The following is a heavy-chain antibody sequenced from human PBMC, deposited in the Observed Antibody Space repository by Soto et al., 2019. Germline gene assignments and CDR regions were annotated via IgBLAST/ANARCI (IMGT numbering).Heavy chain of an antibody. CDR1: GGTFSSYA. V-gene: IGHV1-69*12. CDR3: ARSGVVYELYYYGMDV. CDR2: IIPIFGTA. J-gene: IGHJ6*02. Sequence: QVQLVQSGAEVKKPGASVKVSCKAAGGTFSSYAISWVRQAPGQGLEWMGGIIPIFGTANYAQKFQGRVTITADEYTSTFYMELSSLRTEDTAVYYCARSGVVYELYYYGMDVWGQGNTVNVSS. D-gene: IGHD3-22*01.